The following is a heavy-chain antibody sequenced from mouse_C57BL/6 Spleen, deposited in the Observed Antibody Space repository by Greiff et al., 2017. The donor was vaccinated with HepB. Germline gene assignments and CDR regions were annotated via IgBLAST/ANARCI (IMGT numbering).Heavy chain of an antibody. J-gene: IGHJ1*03. CDR1: GYSFTDYN. Sequence: EVKLMESGPELVKPGASVKISCKASGYSFTDYNMNWVKQSNGKSLEWIGVINPNYGTTSYNQKFKGKATLTVDQSSSTAYMQLNSLTSEDSAVYYCATSFYSYWYFDVWGTGTTVTVSS. D-gene: IGHD2-12*01. V-gene: IGHV1-39*01. CDR3: ATSFYSYWYFDV. CDR2: INPNYGTT.